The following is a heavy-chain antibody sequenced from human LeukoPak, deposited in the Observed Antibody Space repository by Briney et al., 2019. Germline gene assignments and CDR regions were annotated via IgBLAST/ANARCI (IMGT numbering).Heavy chain of an antibody. CDR2: IYSDGTA. CDR1: GFTFSNNR. J-gene: IGHJ5*02. Sequence: GGSLRLSCAASGFTFSNNRMSWVRQAPGKGLEWVSVIYSDGTAYYADSVKGRFTISRGNSKSTLYLQMNSLRADDTAVYYCVRDLTWGQGTLVTVSS. V-gene: IGHV3-53*01. CDR3: VRDLT.